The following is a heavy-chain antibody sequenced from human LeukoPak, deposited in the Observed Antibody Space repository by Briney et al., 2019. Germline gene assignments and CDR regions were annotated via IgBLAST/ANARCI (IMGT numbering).Heavy chain of an antibody. CDR3: ATDRPAYDYVWGSFNDAFDI. Sequence: GASVKVSCKVSGYTLTELSMHWVRQAPGKGLEWMGGFDPEDGETIYAQKFQGRVTMTEDTSTDTAYMELSSLRSEDTAVYYCATDRPAYDYVWGSFNDAFDIWGRGTMVTVSS. CDR2: FDPEDGET. J-gene: IGHJ3*02. CDR1: GYTLTELS. V-gene: IGHV1-24*01. D-gene: IGHD3-16*01.